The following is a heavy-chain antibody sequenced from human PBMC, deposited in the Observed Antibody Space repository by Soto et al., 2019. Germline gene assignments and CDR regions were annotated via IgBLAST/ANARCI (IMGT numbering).Heavy chain of an antibody. J-gene: IGHJ6*02. CDR2: ISYDGSNK. CDR1: GFTFSSYG. V-gene: IGHV3-30*18. Sequence: QVQLVESGGGVVQPGRSLRLSCAASGFTFSSYGMHWVRQAPGKGLEWVAVISYDGSNKYYADSVKGRFTISRDNSKNTLYLQMNSLRAEDTAVYYCAKDPSWQGGGYYCYGMDVWGQGTMVTVSS. D-gene: IGHD1-26*01. CDR3: AKDPSWQGGGYYCYGMDV.